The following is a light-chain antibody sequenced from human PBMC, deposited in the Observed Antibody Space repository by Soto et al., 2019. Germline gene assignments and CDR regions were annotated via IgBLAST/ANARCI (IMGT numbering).Light chain of an antibody. V-gene: IGKV1-5*03. CDR2: KAS. J-gene: IGKJ1*01. Sequence: DIQMTQSPATLAASVGDRVSLTCRASQSIDTWLAWYQQKPGKAPNLLIYKASRLESGVPSRFSGSGSGTEFTLTIRSLQPDDFGSYYCQEYNNDDGKCGQGTEVDI. CDR1: QSIDTW. CDR3: QEYNNDDGK.